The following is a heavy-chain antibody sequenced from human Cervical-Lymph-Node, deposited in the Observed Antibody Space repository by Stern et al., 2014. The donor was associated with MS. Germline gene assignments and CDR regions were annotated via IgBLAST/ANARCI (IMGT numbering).Heavy chain of an antibody. CDR2: IIPIFGIA. CDR1: GGTFSSYA. Sequence: VHLVESGAEVKKPGSSVKVSCKASGGTFSSYAISWVRQAPGQGLEWMGGIIPIFGIANYAQKFQGRVTITADKSTSTAYMELSSLRSEDTAVYYCARTDTAMATKHAFDIGGQGTMVTVSS. V-gene: IGHV1-69*17. D-gene: IGHD5-18*01. J-gene: IGHJ3*02. CDR3: ARTDTAMATKHAFDI.